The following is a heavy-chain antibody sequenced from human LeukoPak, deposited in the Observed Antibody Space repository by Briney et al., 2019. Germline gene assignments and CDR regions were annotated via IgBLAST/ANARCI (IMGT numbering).Heavy chain of an antibody. CDR1: GFTFSSYI. J-gene: IGHJ4*02. CDR2: ISGSGGST. CDR3: AKGRGSYYSASGSYYFDF. D-gene: IGHD3-10*01. Sequence: GGSLRLSCAASGFTFSSYIMSWVRQAPGKGLEWVSSISGSGGSTYYADSVEGRFTISRDNSKNTLYLQMNSLRAEDTAVYYCAKGRGSYYSASGSYYFDFWGQGTLVTVSS. V-gene: IGHV3-23*01.